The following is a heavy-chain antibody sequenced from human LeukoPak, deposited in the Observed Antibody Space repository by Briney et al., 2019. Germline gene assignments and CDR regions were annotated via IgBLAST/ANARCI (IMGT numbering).Heavy chain of an antibody. D-gene: IGHD3-22*01. J-gene: IGHJ3*02. CDR2: INSDGSRT. V-gene: IGHV3-74*01. CDR3: ASYYYDSSGYYHDAFDI. Sequence: GGSLRLSCAASGFSFSSYWMHWVRQAPGKGLVWVSRINSDGSRTSYADSVKGRFTIPRDNAKNTLYVQMNSLRAEDTAVYYCASYYYDSSGYYHDAFDIWGQGTMVTVSS. CDR1: GFSFSSYW.